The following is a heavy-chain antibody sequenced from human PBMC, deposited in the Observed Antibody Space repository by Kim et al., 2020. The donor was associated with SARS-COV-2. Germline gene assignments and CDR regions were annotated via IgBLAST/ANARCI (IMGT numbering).Heavy chain of an antibody. V-gene: IGHV1-69*13. J-gene: IGHJ4*02. CDR3: ARGTYSGYLGIAVAGTNGRFDY. Sequence: SVKVSCKASGGTFSSYAISWVRQAPGQGLEWMGGIIPIFGTANYAQKFQGRVTITADESTSTAYMELSSLRSEDTAVYYCARGTYSGYLGIAVAGTNGRFDYWGQGTLVTVSS. D-gene: IGHD6-19*01. CDR1: GGTFSSYA. CDR2: IIPIFGTA.